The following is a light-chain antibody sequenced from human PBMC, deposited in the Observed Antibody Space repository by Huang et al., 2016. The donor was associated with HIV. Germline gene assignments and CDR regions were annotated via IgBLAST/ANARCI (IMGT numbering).Light chain of an antibody. CDR3: QQYNNWPPLT. CDR2: GAS. CDR1: KSVNSN. V-gene: IGKV3-15*01. Sequence: EIVMTQSPATLSVSPGERATLSCRASKSVNSNLAWYQQKPGQAPRLLSYGASTRATGIPAGFSGSGSGTEFTLTISSLQSEDFAVYYCQQYNNWPPLTFGGGTKVEIK. J-gene: IGKJ4*01.